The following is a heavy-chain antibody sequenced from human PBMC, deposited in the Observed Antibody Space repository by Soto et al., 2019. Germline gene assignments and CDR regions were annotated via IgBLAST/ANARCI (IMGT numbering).Heavy chain of an antibody. Sequence: QVQLQESGPGLVKPSETLSLTCTVSGGSISSYYWTWIRQPPGKRLEWIGYVYYSGSTNYNPALKSRVTISVDMSKNPFSLKQSSVTSADTAVYCCARDTVTTSDDAFDIWGERTMVTVNS. CDR1: GGSISSYY. J-gene: IGHJ3*02. CDR3: ARDTVTTSDDAFDI. CDR2: VYYSGST. D-gene: IGHD4-17*01. V-gene: IGHV4-59*01.